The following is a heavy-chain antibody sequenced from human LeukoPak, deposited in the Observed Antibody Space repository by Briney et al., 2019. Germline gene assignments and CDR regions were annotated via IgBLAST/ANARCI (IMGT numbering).Heavy chain of an antibody. D-gene: IGHD3-10*01. CDR3: ARSAPPLLWFGEWLADPPDSKYFQH. V-gene: IGHV4-39*07. Sequence: SETLSLTCTVSGGSISSSSYYWGWIRQPPGKGLEWIGSIYYSGSTYYNPSLKSRVTISVDTSKNQFSLKLSSVTAADTAVYYCARSAPPLLWFGEWLADPPDSKYFQHWGQGTLATVSS. J-gene: IGHJ1*01. CDR2: IYYSGST. CDR1: GGSISSSSYY.